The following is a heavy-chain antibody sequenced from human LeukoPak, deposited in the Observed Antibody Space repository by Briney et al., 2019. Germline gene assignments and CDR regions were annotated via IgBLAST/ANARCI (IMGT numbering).Heavy chain of an antibody. V-gene: IGHV3-23*01. D-gene: IGHD3-22*01. J-gene: IGHJ4*02. Sequence: GGSLRLSCAASGFTFGSYAMSWVRQAPGKGPEWVSFISPNADRTSKADSVEGRFTISRDNPRNTLYLQMNSLRDDDTAVYYCAIMHGYYDGSGYWVQWGQGTLVTVSS. CDR1: GFTFGSYA. CDR3: AIMHGYYDGSGYWVQ. CDR2: ISPNADRT.